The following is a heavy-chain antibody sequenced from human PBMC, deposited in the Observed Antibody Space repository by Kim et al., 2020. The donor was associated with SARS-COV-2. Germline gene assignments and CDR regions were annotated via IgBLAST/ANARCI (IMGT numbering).Heavy chain of an antibody. D-gene: IGHD1-1*01. V-gene: IGHV1-8*01. Sequence: YDQKVQGRGTMTMDPSITTAYMGLSSLRSEDTAVYYCARSVRTITNYDYWGQGTLVTVSS. CDR3: ARSVRTITNYDY. J-gene: IGHJ4*02.